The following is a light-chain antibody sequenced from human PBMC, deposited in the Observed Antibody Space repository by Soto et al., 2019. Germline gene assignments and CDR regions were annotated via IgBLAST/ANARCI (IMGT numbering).Light chain of an antibody. CDR3: KQYKSYWT. CDR1: QSVSGW. J-gene: IGKJ1*01. Sequence: DIQMTQSPSTLSASVGDRVTITCRASQSVSGWLAWYQQKPGKAPKVLIYKASSLESGVPSRFSGSGSGTEFTLTISGLQPDDFATYYCKQYKSYWTFGQGTKVEIK. V-gene: IGKV1-5*03. CDR2: KAS.